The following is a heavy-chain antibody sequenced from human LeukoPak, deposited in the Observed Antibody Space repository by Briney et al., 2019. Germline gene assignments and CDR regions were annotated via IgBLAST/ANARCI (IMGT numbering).Heavy chain of an antibody. CDR3: ARDKIEGPTKLDY. CDR1: AFTFSSHW. CDR2: IKQDESEK. D-gene: IGHD1-1*01. V-gene: IGHV3-7*01. Sequence: PGGSLRLSCAASAFTFSSHWMSWVRQAPGKGLEWVANIKQDESEKYYVDSVKGRFTISRDNAKNSLYLQMNSLRAEDTAVYYCARDKIEGPTKLDYWGQGILVTVSS. J-gene: IGHJ4*02.